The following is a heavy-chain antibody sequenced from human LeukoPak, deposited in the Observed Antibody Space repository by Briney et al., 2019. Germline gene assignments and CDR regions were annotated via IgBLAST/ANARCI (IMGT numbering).Heavy chain of an antibody. Sequence: SETLSLTCSVPGGSISRHYWSWIRQPPGKGLEWIGNILNGGKTHYHPSLKSRVTMSGDTSKDQFSLKLSSVTAADTAVYYCARSPDSDRLDYWGQGTLVTVSS. CDR1: GGSISRHY. CDR3: ARSPDSDRLDY. J-gene: IGHJ4*02. CDR2: ILNGGKT. V-gene: IGHV4-59*11. D-gene: IGHD3-22*01.